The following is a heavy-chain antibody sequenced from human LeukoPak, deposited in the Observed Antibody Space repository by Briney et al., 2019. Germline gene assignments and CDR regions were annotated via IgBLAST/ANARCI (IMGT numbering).Heavy chain of an antibody. CDR2: IYYSGST. V-gene: IGHV4-61*01. D-gene: IGHD6-6*01. CDR3: ARGDIAARRTFDY. Sequence: SQTLSLTCTVSGGSISSGSYYWSWIRQPPGKGLEWIGYIYYSGSTNYNPSLKSRVTISVDTSKNRFSLKLSSVTAADTAVYYCARGDIAARRTFDYWGQGTLVTVSS. J-gene: IGHJ4*02. CDR1: GGSISSGSYY.